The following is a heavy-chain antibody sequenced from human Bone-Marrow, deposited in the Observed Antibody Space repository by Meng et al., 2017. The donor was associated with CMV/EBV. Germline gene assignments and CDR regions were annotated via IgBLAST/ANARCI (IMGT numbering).Heavy chain of an antibody. D-gene: IGHD1-7*01. CDR3: AREARTLRNWLDP. J-gene: IGHJ5*02. Sequence: KTSGYTFTGYYMHWVRQAPGQGLEWMGWINPNSGGTNYAQKFQGRITMTRDTSISTAYMELKRLRSDDTAVYYCAREARTLRNWLDPWGQGTLVTVSS. V-gene: IGHV1-2*02. CDR1: GYTFTGYY. CDR2: INPNSGGT.